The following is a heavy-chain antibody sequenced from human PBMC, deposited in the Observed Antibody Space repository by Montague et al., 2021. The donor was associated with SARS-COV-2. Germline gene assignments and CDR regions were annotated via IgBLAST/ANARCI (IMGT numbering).Heavy chain of an antibody. V-gene: IGHV4-4*02. D-gene: IGHD3-16*01. CDR3: ASIPFGYYGVDV. Sequence: SETLSLTCAVSAGSISSSNWWSWVRQPPGKGLEWIAEIYHSGGTNYNSSLMRRVTITVDKSKNQFSIKLSSVTAADTAVYYCASIPFGYYGVDVWGQGTTVTVSS. J-gene: IGHJ6*02. CDR2: IYHSGGT. CDR1: AGSISSSNW.